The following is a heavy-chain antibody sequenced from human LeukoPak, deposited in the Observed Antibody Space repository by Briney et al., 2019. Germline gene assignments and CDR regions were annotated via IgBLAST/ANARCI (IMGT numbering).Heavy chain of an antibody. V-gene: IGHV1-18*01. CDR1: GYTFTSYG. Sequence: ASVKVSCKASGYTFTSYGISWVRQAPGQGLEWMGWISAYNGNTNYAQKLQGRVTMTTDTSTSTAYMELRSLRSDDTAVYYCARDGFLNYDILTGYYAVPHSFDYWGQGTLVTASS. CDR2: ISAYNGNT. CDR3: ARDGFLNYDILTGYYAVPHSFDY. J-gene: IGHJ4*02. D-gene: IGHD3-9*01.